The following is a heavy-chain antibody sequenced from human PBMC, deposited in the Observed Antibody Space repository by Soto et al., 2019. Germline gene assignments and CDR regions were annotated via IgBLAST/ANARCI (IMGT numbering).Heavy chain of an antibody. CDR2: ISPKSTYT. V-gene: IGHV3-11*06. Sequence: GGSLRLSCATSGFPVSDYYMSWIRQAPGKGLEWLSHISPKSTYTNYADSVKGRFTISRDNTKRSLFLQMNSLGVEDTAIYYCARGGGGGLFEHWGQGVLVTVSS. CDR1: GFPVSDYY. D-gene: IGHD2-21*01. J-gene: IGHJ4*02. CDR3: ARGGGGGLFEH.